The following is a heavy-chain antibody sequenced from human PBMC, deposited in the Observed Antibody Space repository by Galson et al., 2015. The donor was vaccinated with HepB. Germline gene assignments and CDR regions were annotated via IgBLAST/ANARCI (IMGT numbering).Heavy chain of an antibody. J-gene: IGHJ6*02. Sequence: SLRLSCAASGFSFSSYNMNWARQAPGKGLEWVSYTSGSSSSISYADSVKGRFTISRDNAKNSLWLQMNSLRAEDTAVYYCARDRGGSGTYLSNYYDMDVWGQGTTVTVSS. CDR3: ARDRGGSGTYLSNYYDMDV. CDR1: GFSFSSYN. V-gene: IGHV3-48*04. CDR2: TSGSSSSI. D-gene: IGHD3-10*01.